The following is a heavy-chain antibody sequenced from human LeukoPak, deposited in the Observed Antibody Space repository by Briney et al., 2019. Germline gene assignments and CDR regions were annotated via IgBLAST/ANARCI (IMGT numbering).Heavy chain of an antibody. CDR2: INPNSGGT. Sequence: ASVKVSCKASGYTFTGYYMHWVRQAPGQGLEWMGWINPNSGGTNYAQKFQGRVTMTRDTSISTAYMELSRLRSDDTAVYYCARDIWFTLFSYYYYYYMDVWGKGTTVTVSS. CDR1: GYTFTGYY. V-gene: IGHV1-2*02. D-gene: IGHD3-10*01. J-gene: IGHJ6*03. CDR3: ARDIWFTLFSYYYYYYMDV.